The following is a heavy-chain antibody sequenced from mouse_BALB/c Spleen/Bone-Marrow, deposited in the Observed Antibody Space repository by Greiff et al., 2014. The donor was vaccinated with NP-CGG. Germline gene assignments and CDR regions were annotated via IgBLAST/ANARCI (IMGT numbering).Heavy chain of an antibody. CDR2: INPSTGNT. J-gene: IGHJ1*01. CDR1: GYTFTTYW. CDR3: ARELRDWYFDV. Sequence: QVQLQQSGAELAKPGASVKMSCKASGYTFTTYWIHWVKQRPGQGLEWIGYINPSTGNTEYNQKFRDRATLTADKSSSTPYMQLSSLTSEDAAVYYCARELRDWYFDVWGAGTTVTVSS. V-gene: IGHV1-7*01. D-gene: IGHD2-4*01.